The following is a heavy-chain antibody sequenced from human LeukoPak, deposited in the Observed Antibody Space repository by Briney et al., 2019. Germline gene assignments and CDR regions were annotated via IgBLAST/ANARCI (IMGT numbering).Heavy chain of an antibody. CDR1: GYTFTSYD. D-gene: IGHD3-16*02. Sequence: GASVKVSCKASGYTFTSYDINWVRQATGQGLEWMGWMNPNSGNTGYAQKFQGRVTMTRNTSISTAYMELSSLGSEDTAVYYCARRRANYVWGSYRQNWFDPWGQGTLVTVSS. V-gene: IGHV1-8*01. J-gene: IGHJ5*02. CDR2: MNPNSGNT. CDR3: ARRRANYVWGSYRQNWFDP.